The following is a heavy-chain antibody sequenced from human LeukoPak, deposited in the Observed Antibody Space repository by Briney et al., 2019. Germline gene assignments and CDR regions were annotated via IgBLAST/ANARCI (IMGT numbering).Heavy chain of an antibody. V-gene: IGHV1-24*01. Sequence: GASVKISCKVSGYTLTELSMHWVRQAPGKGLEWMGGFDPEDGETIYAQKFQGRVTMTEDTSTDTAYMELSSLRSEDAAVYYCASSAAGIYYFDYWGQGTLVTVSS. D-gene: IGHD6-13*01. J-gene: IGHJ4*02. CDR1: GYTLTELS. CDR2: FDPEDGET. CDR3: ASSAAGIYYFDY.